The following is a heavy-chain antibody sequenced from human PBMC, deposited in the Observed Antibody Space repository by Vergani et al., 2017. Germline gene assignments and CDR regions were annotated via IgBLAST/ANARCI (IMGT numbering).Heavy chain of an antibody. CDR2: ISYDGTQK. J-gene: IGHJ1*01. Sequence: QVHLVESGGGVVQPGRSLRLSCVVSGFTSSYYGMHWVRQAPGKGLEWVAVISYDGTQKYYADSVKGRFTISRENSKSTLYLQMNSLRTEDTAVYYCATKSCGTPVCQIGYFREWGQGTLVTVSS. V-gene: IGHV3-30*03. D-gene: IGHD1-1*01. CDR1: GFTSSYYG. CDR3: ATKSCGTPVCQIGYFRE.